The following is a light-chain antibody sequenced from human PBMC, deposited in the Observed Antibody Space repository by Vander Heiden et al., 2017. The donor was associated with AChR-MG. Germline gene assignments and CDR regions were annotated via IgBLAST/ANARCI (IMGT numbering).Light chain of an antibody. Sequence: SSELTQDPAVSVALGQTVRITCQGDSRRSYYASWYQQKPGQAPVLVIYGKNNRPSGIPDRFSGSSSGNTASLTITGAQAEDEADYYCNSRDSSGNHLVFGGGTKLTGL. CDR3: NSRDSSGNHLV. CDR2: GKN. CDR1: SRRSYY. J-gene: IGLJ2*01. V-gene: IGLV3-19*01.